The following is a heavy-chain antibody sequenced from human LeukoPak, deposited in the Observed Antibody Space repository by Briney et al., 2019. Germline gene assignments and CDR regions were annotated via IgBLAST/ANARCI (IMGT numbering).Heavy chain of an antibody. V-gene: IGHV4-34*01. CDR1: GESFSDYY. CDR3: ARDRRQRDYFDF. D-gene: IGHD1-1*01. J-gene: IGHJ4*02. Sequence: SETLSLTCAVYGESFSDYYWSWIRQPPGKGLEWIGEINPSGSTNYNPSLKSRVTILVDTSKNQFSLKLNSVTAADTAVYYCARDRRQRDYFDFWGQGARVSVSS. CDR2: INPSGST.